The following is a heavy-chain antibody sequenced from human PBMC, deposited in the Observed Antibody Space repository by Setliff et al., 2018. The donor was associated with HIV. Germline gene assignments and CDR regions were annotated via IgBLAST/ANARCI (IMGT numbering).Heavy chain of an antibody. Sequence: SETLSLTCTVFGGSMNNYYWNWIRQSPGKGLEWIGYVYYSGSTKYSPSLKSRVSISLDPSTKQVSLRLRSVTAADTAVYFCARQPSYYGDTPWYFDLWGRGTLVTVSS. V-gene: IGHV4-59*01. D-gene: IGHD4-17*01. CDR3: ARQPSYYGDTPWYFDL. J-gene: IGHJ2*01. CDR2: VYYSGST. CDR1: GGSMNNYY.